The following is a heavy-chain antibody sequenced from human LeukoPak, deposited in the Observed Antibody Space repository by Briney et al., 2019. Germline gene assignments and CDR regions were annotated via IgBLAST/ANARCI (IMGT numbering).Heavy chain of an antibody. V-gene: IGHV1-8*01. CDR3: ARARIAAAGNWFDP. CDR1: GYTFTSYD. CDR2: MNPNSGNT. J-gene: IGHJ5*02. Sequence: ASVKVSCKASGYTFTSYDINWVRQATGQGLEWMGWMNPNSGNTGYAQKFQGRVTMTRNTSISTAYMELSSLRSEDTAVYYCARARIAAAGNWFDPWGQGTLVTVSS. D-gene: IGHD6-13*01.